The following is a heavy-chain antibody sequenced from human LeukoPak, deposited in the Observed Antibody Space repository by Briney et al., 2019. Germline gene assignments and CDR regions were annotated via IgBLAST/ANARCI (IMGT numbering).Heavy chain of an antibody. J-gene: IGHJ4*02. CDR2: ISWDGGST. CDR3: ARGGDLAAAVH. D-gene: IGHD6-13*01. V-gene: IGHV3-43D*03. Sequence: GGSLRLSCAASGFTFDDYAMHWVRQAPGKGLEWVSLISWDGGSTYYADSVKGRFTISRDNSKNSLYLQMNSLRAEDTAVYYCARGGDLAAAVHWGQGTLVTVSS. CDR1: GFTFDDYA.